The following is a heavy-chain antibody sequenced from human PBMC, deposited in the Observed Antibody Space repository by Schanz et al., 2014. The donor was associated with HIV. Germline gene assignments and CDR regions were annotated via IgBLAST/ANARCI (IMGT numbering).Heavy chain of an antibody. CDR1: GFTFDSYG. CDR2: ISYDGTNK. J-gene: IGHJ6*02. CDR3: AKDRNQYDSRYIGKGNYYYYYGMDV. V-gene: IGHV3-30*18. Sequence: VQLLDSGGGLVQPGGSLRLSCAASGFTFDSYGIHWVRQAPGKGLEWVAVISYDGTNKKFADSVKGRFTISRDNSKNTLYLQMKSLRPEDTAVYYCAKDRNQYDSRYIGKGNYYYYYGMDVWGQGTTVTVSS. D-gene: IGHD3-22*01.